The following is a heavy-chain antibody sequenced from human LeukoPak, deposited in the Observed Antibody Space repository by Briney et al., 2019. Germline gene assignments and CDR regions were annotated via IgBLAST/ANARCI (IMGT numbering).Heavy chain of an antibody. D-gene: IGHD1-1*01. Sequence: PGGSLRLSCAASGFTFSSYAMSWVRQAPGKGLEWVSAISGSGGSTYYADSVKGRFTISRDNSKNTLYLQMNSLRAADTAVYYCANNWNDVGVFDYWGQGTLVTVSS. CDR1: GFTFSSYA. V-gene: IGHV3-23*01. CDR2: ISGSGGST. J-gene: IGHJ4*02. CDR3: ANNWNDVGVFDY.